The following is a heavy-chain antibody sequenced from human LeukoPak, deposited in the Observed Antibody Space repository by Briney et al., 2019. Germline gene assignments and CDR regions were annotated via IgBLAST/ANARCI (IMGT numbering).Heavy chain of an antibody. CDR1: GYTLTSYY. V-gene: IGHV1-46*01. Sequence: ASVKVSCKASGYTLTSYYIHWVRQAPGQGLEWMGIINPSGVTTSYAQKFQGRVTMTRDMSTSTVYMELSSLRSEDTAVYYCARDGDSGSSPGGWFDPWGQGTLVTVSS. CDR3: ARDGDSGSSPGGWFDP. J-gene: IGHJ5*02. CDR2: INPSGVTT. D-gene: IGHD1-26*01.